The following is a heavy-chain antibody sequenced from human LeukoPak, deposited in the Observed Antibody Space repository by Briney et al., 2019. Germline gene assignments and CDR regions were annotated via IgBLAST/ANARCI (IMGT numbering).Heavy chain of an antibody. V-gene: IGHV3-48*03. CDR1: GXTFSNYE. Sequence: SGGSLRLSCAASGXTFSNYEMNWVRQAPGKGLEWVSYIGTSGSTIYYADSVKGRFTISRDNAKNSLYLQMHSLRAEDTAVYYCARDRRDAYSQNFDYWGQGTLVTVSS. J-gene: IGHJ4*02. CDR2: IGTSGSTI. D-gene: IGHD5-24*01. CDR3: ARDRRDAYSQNFDY.